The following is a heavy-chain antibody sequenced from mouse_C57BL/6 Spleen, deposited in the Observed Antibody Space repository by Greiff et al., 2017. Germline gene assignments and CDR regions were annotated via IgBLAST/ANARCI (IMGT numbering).Heavy chain of an antibody. V-gene: IGHV1-54*01. J-gene: IGHJ2*01. CDR3: ARGIYDGNYLYYFGY. CDR1: GYAFTNYL. D-gene: IGHD2-1*01. CDR2: INPGSGGT. Sequence: QVQLQQSGAELVRPGTSVTVSCKASGYAFTNYLIEWVKQRPGQGLEWIGVINPGSGGTNYNEKFKGKATRTSDTSSSTAYMQLSSRTSEDSAVYFCARGIYDGNYLYYFGYWGQGATLTVSS.